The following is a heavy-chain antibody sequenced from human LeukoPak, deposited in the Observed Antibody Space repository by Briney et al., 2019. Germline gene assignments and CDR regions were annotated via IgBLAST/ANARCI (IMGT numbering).Heavy chain of an antibody. CDR3: AREWSGSSSRYFDY. CDR2: TYTSGST. Sequence: QTSETLSLTCTVSGGSISSYYWSWIRQPAGKGLEWIGRTYTSGSTNYNPSLKSRVTLSVDTSKSQFSLKLSSVTAADTAVYYCAREWSGSSSRYFDYWGQGTLVTVSS. J-gene: IGHJ4*02. D-gene: IGHD1-26*01. V-gene: IGHV4-4*07. CDR1: GGSISSYY.